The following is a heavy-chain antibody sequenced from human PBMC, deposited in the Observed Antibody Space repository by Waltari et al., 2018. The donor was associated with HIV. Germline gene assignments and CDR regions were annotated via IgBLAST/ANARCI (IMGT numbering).Heavy chain of an antibody. D-gene: IGHD6-19*01. Sequence: QVQLQESGPGLVKPSETLSLTCTVSGDSISSYYWSWIRQPPEKGLEWIGYIYSTGSANYNPSLKTRVNMSVDTSKNQFSLNLTSVTAADTAVYYCARVPGFSSGVFEYWGQGTLVTVSS. CDR3: ARVPGFSSGVFEY. J-gene: IGHJ4*02. V-gene: IGHV4-59*13. CDR2: IYSTGSA. CDR1: GDSISSYY.